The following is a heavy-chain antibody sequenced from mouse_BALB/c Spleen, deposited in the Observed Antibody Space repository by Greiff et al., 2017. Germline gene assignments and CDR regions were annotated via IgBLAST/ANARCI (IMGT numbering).Heavy chain of an antibody. J-gene: IGHJ3*01. V-gene: IGHV1S81*02. Sequence: QVQLQQPGAELVKPGASVKLSCTASGYTFTSYWMHWVKQRPGQGLEWIGEINPSNGRTNYNEKFKSKATLTVDKSSSTTYMQLSSLTSEDSAVYYCARWRDEAWFAYWGQGTLVTVSA. CDR1: GYTFTSYW. CDR2: INPSNGRT. CDR3: ARWRDEAWFAY.